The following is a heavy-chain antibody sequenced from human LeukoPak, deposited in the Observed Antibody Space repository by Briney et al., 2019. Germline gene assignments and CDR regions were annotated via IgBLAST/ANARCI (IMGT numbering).Heavy chain of an antibody. Sequence: GGSLRLSCAASGFTFSSYAMSWVRQAPGKGLEWVSCIGGSGEVSYYADSVKGRFTISRDKSKNTLYLQMNSLRAEDTAIFYCAKGSGDSCYSGSDYWGQGTLVTVSS. V-gene: IGHV3-23*01. D-gene: IGHD2-15*01. J-gene: IGHJ4*02. CDR1: GFTFSSYA. CDR2: IGGSGEVS. CDR3: AKGSGDSCYSGSDY.